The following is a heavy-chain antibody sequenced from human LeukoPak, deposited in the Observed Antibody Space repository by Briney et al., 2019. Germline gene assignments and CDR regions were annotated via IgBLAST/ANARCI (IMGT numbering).Heavy chain of an antibody. V-gene: IGHV1-69*13. D-gene: IGHD4-11*01. CDR1: GRTFSRYA. Sequence: SVTLSCIASGRTFSRYAISWVRQAPGQGLEWMAGIIPIFGTANYAQKFQGRVTITADESTSTAYMELSSLRSEDTAVYYCASDSPPTTVRIYYYGMDVWGQGTTVTVSS. CDR3: ASDSPPTTVRIYYYGMDV. J-gene: IGHJ6*02. CDR2: IIPIFGTA.